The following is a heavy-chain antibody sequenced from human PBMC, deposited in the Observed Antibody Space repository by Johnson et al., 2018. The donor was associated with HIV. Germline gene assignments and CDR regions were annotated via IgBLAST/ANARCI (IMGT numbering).Heavy chain of an antibody. CDR2: IRHDGNNK. CDR1: GFTFSSYG. D-gene: IGHD1-1*01. V-gene: IGHV3-30*02. J-gene: IGHJ3*02. CDR3: ARPQGTGDAFDI. Sequence: VQLVESGGGVVQPGGSLRLSCAASGFTFSSYGMHWVRQAPGKGLEWVAFIRHDGNNKYYSDSVKGRFTISRDNSKNTRYLQMNSLRAEDTAVYYCARPQGTGDAFDIWGQGTMVTVSS.